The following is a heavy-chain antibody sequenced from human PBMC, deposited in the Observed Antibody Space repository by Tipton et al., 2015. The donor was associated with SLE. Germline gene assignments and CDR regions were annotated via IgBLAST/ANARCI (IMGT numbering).Heavy chain of an antibody. J-gene: IGHJ3*02. D-gene: IGHD6-13*01. CDR3: ARGVAAAGSDAFDI. Sequence: QVQLVQSGAEVKKPGASVKVSCKASGYTFTNYDINWVRQASGQGLEWMGWRNPNSGNTGYARKLQGRVTMTRNTSVSTAYMELSSLRSYDTAVYYCARGVAAAGSDAFDIWGQGTMVTVSS. CDR2: RNPNSGNT. CDR1: GYTFTNYD. V-gene: IGHV1-8*02.